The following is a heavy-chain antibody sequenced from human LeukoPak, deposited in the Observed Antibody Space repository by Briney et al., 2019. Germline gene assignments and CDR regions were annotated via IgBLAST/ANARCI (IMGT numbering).Heavy chain of an antibody. V-gene: IGHV4-59*01. CDR3: ERGGRGYSYEIDY. CDR2: IDYSGST. CDR1: GGSISTFY. J-gene: IGHJ4*02. Sequence: SETLSLTCAVSGGSISTFYWSWIRQPPGKGLEWIGYIDYSGSTNYNPSLESRVTMSVDTSKNQFSLKLRSVTAADTAVYYCERGGRGYSYEIDYWGQGTLVTASS. D-gene: IGHD5-18*01.